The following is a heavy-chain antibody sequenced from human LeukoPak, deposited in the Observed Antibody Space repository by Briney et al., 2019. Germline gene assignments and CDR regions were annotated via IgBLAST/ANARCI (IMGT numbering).Heavy chain of an antibody. Sequence: GGSLRLSCTASGCTFGDYAMSWVRQAPGKGLEWVGFIRSKAYGGTTEYAASVKGRFTISRDDSKSIAYLQMNSLKTEDTAVYYCTRGVRRAYFDYWGQGTLVTVSS. CDR1: GCTFGDYA. D-gene: IGHD1-1*01. J-gene: IGHJ4*02. V-gene: IGHV3-49*04. CDR3: TRGVRRAYFDY. CDR2: IRSKAYGGTT.